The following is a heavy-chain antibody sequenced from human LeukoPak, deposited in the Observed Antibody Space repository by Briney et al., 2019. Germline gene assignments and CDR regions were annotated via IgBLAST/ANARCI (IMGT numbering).Heavy chain of an antibody. CDR2: MKRDGSEI. J-gene: IGHJ3*02. V-gene: IGHV3-7*01. CDR1: GFTFSTYW. Sequence: PGGSLRLSCSASGFTFSTYWMSWVRQAPGKGLEWVANMKRDGSEIYYVDSVRGRFTISRDNARNSLYLQMNSLRAEDTAVYYCARVSATNAFDIWGQGTMVTVSS. D-gene: IGHD6-25*01. CDR3: ARVSATNAFDI.